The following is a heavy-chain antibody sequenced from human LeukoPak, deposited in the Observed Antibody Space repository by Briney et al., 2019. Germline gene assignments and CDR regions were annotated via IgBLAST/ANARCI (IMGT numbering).Heavy chain of an antibody. Sequence: GASVKVSCKASGYTFTGYYMHWVRQAPGQGLEWMGWINPNSGGTNYAQKFQGRLTITADESTSTAYMELSSLRSEDTAVYYCARDPGYNDRSGYYHMYYFDNWGQGTLVTVSS. D-gene: IGHD3-22*01. CDR2: INPNSGGT. CDR1: GYTFTGYY. J-gene: IGHJ4*02. CDR3: ARDPGYNDRSGYYHMYYFDN. V-gene: IGHV1-2*02.